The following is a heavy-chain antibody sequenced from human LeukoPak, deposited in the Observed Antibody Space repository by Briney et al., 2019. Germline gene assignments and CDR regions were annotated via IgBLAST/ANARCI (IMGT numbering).Heavy chain of an antibody. Sequence: PGGSLRLSCAASGFTFSDYYMSGLRQAPGKGLEGVSYISSSGSTIYYADSVKGRFTISRDNAKNSLYLQMNSLRAAETAVYSCARYGNGEYFPHWGQGTLVTVSS. CDR1: GFTFSDYY. J-gene: IGHJ1*01. D-gene: IGHD4-17*01. CDR2: ISSSGSTI. CDR3: ARYGNGEYFPH. V-gene: IGHV3-11*01.